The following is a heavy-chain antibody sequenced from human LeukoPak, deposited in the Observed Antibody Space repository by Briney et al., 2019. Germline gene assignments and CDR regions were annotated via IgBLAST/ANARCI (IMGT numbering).Heavy chain of an antibody. D-gene: IGHD3-16*02. CDR3: ARGRGDYIWGSYRYYVSYYFDY. J-gene: IGHJ4*02. V-gene: IGHV4-34*01. CDR2: INHSGST. Sequence: PSETLSLTCAVYGGSFSGYYWSWIRQPPGKGLEWIGEINHSGSTNYNPSLKSRVTISVDTSKNQCSLKLSSVTAADTAVYYCARGRGDYIWGSYRYYVSYYFDYWGQGTLVTVSS. CDR1: GGSFSGYY.